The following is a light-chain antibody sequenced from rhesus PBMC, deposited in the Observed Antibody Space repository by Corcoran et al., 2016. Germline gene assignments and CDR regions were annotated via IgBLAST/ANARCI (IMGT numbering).Light chain of an antibody. J-gene: IGKJ2*01. Sequence: DIQMTQSPSSLSASVGDTVNITCRASQGISSWLAWYHQKPGKAPKLLIYKASSLQSGVPSRFSGSGSGTDFTLTISSLQSEDFATYYCQQYSSRPHSFGQGTKVEIK. CDR2: KAS. V-gene: IGKV1-22*01. CDR1: QGISSW. CDR3: QQYSSRPHS.